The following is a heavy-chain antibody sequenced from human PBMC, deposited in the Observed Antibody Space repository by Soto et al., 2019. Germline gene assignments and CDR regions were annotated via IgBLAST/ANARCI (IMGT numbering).Heavy chain of an antibody. D-gene: IGHD5-12*01. CDR2: IHYSGST. J-gene: IGHJ5*02. CDR3: TRDIGAIDLFDP. CDR1: GGSISSGGYY. V-gene: IGHV4-31*03. Sequence: SETLSLTCTVSGGSISSGGYYWSWIRQHPGKGLEWIGYIHYSGSTDYNPALKSRVTISVDTCKNQFSLKLSSVSAADMAVYYCTRDIGAIDLFDPWGQGTLVTVPS.